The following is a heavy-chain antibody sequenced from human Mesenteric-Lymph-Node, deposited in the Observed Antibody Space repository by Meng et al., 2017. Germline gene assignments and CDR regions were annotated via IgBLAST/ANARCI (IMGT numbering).Heavy chain of an antibody. CDR2: INTHTGNP. J-gene: IGHJ5*02. CDR3: VRERSWEQLVRNWFDP. Sequence: QVPLLEARSKLKKPGASVKVSCKASVYIFASYAMNWVRQAPGQGLEWMGWINTHTGNPTYAQGFTGRFVFSLDTSVSTAYLQISSLKAEDTAVYYCVRERSWEQLVRNWFDPWGQGTLVTVSS. D-gene: IGHD6-13*01. CDR1: VYIFASYA. V-gene: IGHV7-4-1*02.